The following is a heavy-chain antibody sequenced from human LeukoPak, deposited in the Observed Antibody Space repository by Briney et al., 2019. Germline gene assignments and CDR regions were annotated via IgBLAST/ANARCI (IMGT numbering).Heavy chain of an antibody. CDR3: ARVDGDGYNIPDY. CDR2: INHSGNT. CDR1: GESFSSYY. J-gene: IGHJ4*02. D-gene: IGHD5-24*01. V-gene: IGHV4-34*01. Sequence: PSETLSLTCAVSGESFSSYYWSWIRQPPGKGLEWIGEINHSGNTNYNPSLKSRVTISVDTSKNQCSLKLSSVTAADTAVYYCARVDGDGYNIPDYWGQGTLVTVSS.